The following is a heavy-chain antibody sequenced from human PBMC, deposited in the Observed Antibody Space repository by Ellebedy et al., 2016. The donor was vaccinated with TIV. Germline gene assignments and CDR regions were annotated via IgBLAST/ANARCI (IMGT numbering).Heavy chain of an antibody. V-gene: IGHV3-7*03. Sequence: PGGSLRLSCAASGFTFRNYWMSWVRQAPGKGLECVANINQDGSEEQYVDSVKGRFTISRDNAKNSLYLQMSSLRAEDTAVYYCARDPAGRTWGAFDLWGQGTMATVSS. CDR3: ARDPAGRTWGAFDL. CDR2: INQDGSEE. J-gene: IGHJ3*01. D-gene: IGHD1-26*01. CDR1: GFTFRNYW.